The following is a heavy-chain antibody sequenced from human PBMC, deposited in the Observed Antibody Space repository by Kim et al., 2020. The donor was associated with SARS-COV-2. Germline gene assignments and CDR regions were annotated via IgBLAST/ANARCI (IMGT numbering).Heavy chain of an antibody. CDR3: TRTYYYDSSGHHNGDLLDY. V-gene: IGHV3-73*01. D-gene: IGHD3-22*01. J-gene: IGHJ4*02. Sequence: GRFTISRDDSKTTAYLQMNSLKTEDTAVYYCTRTYYYDSSGHHNGDLLDYWGQGTLVTVSS.